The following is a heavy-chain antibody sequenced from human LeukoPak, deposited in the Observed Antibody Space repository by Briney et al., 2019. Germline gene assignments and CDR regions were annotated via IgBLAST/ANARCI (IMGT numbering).Heavy chain of an antibody. CDR1: GFTFSSYA. CDR3: ARVQAGSRNYYYYGMDV. J-gene: IGHJ6*02. Sequence: GRSLRLSCAASGFTFSSYAMHWVRQAPGKGLEWVAVISYDGSNKYYADSVKGRFTISRDNSKNTLYLQMNSLRAEDTAVYYCARVQAGSRNYYYYGMDVWGQGTTVTVSS. V-gene: IGHV3-30*14. CDR2: ISYDGSNK. D-gene: IGHD3-10*01.